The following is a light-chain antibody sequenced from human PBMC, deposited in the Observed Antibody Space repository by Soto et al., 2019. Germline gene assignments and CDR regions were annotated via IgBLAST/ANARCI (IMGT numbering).Light chain of an antibody. J-gene: IGKJ2*01. CDR1: QSVGSN. V-gene: IGKV3-15*01. CDR3: QQYNNWPYT. Sequence: EIVMTQSPATLSVSQGERATLSCRASQSVGSNLAWYQQRPGQAPRPLIYGASTRAFGIPPRFSGSGSGTEFTLTISSRQSEEFAVYYCQQYNNWPYTFGRGTKLEIK. CDR2: GAS.